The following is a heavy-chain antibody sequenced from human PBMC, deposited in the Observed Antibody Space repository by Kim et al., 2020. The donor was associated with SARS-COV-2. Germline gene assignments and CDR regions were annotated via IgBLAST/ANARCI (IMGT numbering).Heavy chain of an antibody. Sequence: GGSLRLSCAASGFSFSIYPMTWVRQAPGKGLDWVSYISGGSTTIYYAESVKGRFTISRDNAKNSLFLQMNSLREEDTAVYYCESDMGITGADDYWGQGTLVTVSS. CDR3: ESDMGITGADDY. V-gene: IGHV3-48*02. CDR1: GFSFSIYP. D-gene: IGHD6-13*01. CDR2: ISGGSTTI. J-gene: IGHJ4*02.